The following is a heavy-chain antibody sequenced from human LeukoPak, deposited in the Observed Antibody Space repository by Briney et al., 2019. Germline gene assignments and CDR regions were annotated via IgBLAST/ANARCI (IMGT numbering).Heavy chain of an antibody. CDR2: IYYSGST. D-gene: IGHD6-19*01. J-gene: IGHJ4*02. V-gene: IGHV4-39*01. CDR1: GGSISSSSYY. Sequence: SETLSLTCPVSGGSISSSSYYWGWIRQPPGKGLEWIGSIYYSGSTYYNPSLKSRVTISVDTSKNQFSLKLSSVTAADTAVYYCARPGSGWYYFDYWGQGTLVTVSS. CDR3: ARPGSGWYYFDY.